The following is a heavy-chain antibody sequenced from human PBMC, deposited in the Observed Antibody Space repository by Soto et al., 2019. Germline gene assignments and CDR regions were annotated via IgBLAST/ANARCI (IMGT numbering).Heavy chain of an antibody. Sequence: EVQLVESGGGLVKPGGSLRLSCAASGFTFTNAWINWVRQAPGKGLEWVGRIKSKTDGGTTDYAEPVKGRFAISRDDSNNMVYLQMISLKIEDKAVYYCTTDSYSTIIIVRFDYWGHGTLVTVSS. CDR3: TTDSYSTIIIVRFDY. V-gene: IGHV3-15*07. CDR1: GFTFTNAW. J-gene: IGHJ4*01. CDR2: IKSKTDGGTT. D-gene: IGHD3-22*01.